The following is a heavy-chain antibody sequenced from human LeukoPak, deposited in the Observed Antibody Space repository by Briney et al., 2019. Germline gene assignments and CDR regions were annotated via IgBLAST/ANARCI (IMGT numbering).Heavy chain of an antibody. V-gene: IGHV3-53*01. CDR1: GFTVSSNY. Sequence: PGGSLRLSCAASGFTVSSNYMSWVRQAPGKGLEWVSVIYSGGRTYYADSVKGRFTISRDNSKNTLYLQMNSLRAEDTAVYYCATKDSSGYIDAFDIWGQGTMVTVSS. J-gene: IGHJ3*02. D-gene: IGHD3-22*01. CDR2: IYSGGRT. CDR3: ATKDSSGYIDAFDI.